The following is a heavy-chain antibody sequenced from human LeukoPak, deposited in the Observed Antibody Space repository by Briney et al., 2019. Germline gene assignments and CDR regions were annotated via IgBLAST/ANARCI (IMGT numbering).Heavy chain of an antibody. CDR2: ISSSSSYI. V-gene: IGHV3-21*01. Sequence: GSLRLSCAASGFTFSSYAMSWVRQAPGKGLEWVSSISSSSSYIYYADSVKGRFTISRDNAKNSLYLQMNSLRAEDTAVYYCARSSDGVVVASMVVWGQGTAVTVSS. CDR1: GFTFSSYA. CDR3: ARSSDGVVVASMVV. J-gene: IGHJ6*02. D-gene: IGHD2-15*01.